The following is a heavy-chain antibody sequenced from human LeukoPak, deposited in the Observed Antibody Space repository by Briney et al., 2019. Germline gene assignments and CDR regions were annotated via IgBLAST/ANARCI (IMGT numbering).Heavy chain of an antibody. CDR1: GYSFTVKF. CDR3: AIENYYDSSGYSKAFDY. V-gene: IGHV1-2*02. D-gene: IGHD3-22*01. J-gene: IGHJ4*02. CDR2: IELNGGGA. Sequence: AGVTVSCKTSGYSFTVKFLHWLRQAPGQGLEWMGGIELNGGGADYGQNFQGRVTVTRDTSVRTAYMELSRLRSDDTAVYYCAIENYYDSSGYSKAFDYWGQGTLVTVSS.